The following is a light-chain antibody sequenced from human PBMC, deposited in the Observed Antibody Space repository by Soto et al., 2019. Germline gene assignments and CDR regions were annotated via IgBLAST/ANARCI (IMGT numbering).Light chain of an antibody. V-gene: IGLV2-8*01. CDR2: EVN. CDR1: SSDVGGYNY. Sequence: QSVLTQPPSASGSPGQSVTISCTGTSSDVGGYNYVSWYQQHPGKVPKLMIYEVNKRPSGVPDRFSGSKSGNTASLTVSGLQAEDEADYYCSSYAGNNNLLFGGGTKFTVL. CDR3: SSYAGNNNLL. J-gene: IGLJ2*01.